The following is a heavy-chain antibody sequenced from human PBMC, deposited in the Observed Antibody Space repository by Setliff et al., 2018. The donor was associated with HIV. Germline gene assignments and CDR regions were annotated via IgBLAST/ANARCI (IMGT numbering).Heavy chain of an antibody. J-gene: IGHJ6*02. CDR2: ITGSSSYT. V-gene: IGHV3-11*05. D-gene: IGHD6-13*01. CDR1: GFTFSDYY. Sequence: AGGSLRLSCAASGFTFSDYYMSWIRQAPGKGLEWVSYITGSSSYTNYADSVKGRFTISRDNSKNTLYLQMNSLRPEDTAVYYCARDCRVGWVFTYGMDVWGQGTLVTVSS. CDR3: ARDCRVGWVFTYGMDV.